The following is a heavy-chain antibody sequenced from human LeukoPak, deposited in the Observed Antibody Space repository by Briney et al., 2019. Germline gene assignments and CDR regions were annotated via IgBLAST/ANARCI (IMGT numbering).Heavy chain of an antibody. CDR1: GYTFTSYD. CDR2: MNPNSGNT. D-gene: IGHD1-1*01. Sequence: GASVKVSCKASGYTFTSYDINWVRQATGQGLEWMGWMNPNSGNTGYAQKFQGRVTITTDESTSTAYMELSSLRSEDTAVYYCAASYNWNDDPAYWGQGTLVTVSS. V-gene: IGHV1-8*01. CDR3: AASYNWNDDPAY. J-gene: IGHJ4*02.